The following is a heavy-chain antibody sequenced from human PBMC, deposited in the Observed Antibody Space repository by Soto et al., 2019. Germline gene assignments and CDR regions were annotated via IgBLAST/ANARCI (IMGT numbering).Heavy chain of an antibody. Sequence: SVKVSCKASGGTFSSYAISWVRQAPGQGLEWMGGIIPIFGSTSYAQKFQGRVTMTRDTSTSTVYMELSSLRSEDTAVYYCASNQNYYGSGSPPYYYYGMDVWGQGTTVTVSS. CDR1: GGTFSSYA. J-gene: IGHJ6*02. V-gene: IGHV1-69*05. CDR2: IIPIFGST. D-gene: IGHD3-10*01. CDR3: ASNQNYYGSGSPPYYYYGMDV.